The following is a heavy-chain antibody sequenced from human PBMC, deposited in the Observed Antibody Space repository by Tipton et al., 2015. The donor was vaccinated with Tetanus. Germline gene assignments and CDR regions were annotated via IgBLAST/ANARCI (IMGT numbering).Heavy chain of an antibody. V-gene: IGHV4-31*03. CDR1: GGSISSGGFF. D-gene: IGHD6-6*01. CDR3: ARDQGGGRVVRLNWFDP. J-gene: IGHJ5*02. CDR2: VYYSGDT. Sequence: TLSLTCTVSGGSISSGGFFWNWLRQSPGKGLEWIGYVYYSGDTYYNPSLKSRVTISVDTSKNQFSLDLYSVTAADTAAYYCARDQGGGRVVRLNWFDPWGQGTLVTVSS.